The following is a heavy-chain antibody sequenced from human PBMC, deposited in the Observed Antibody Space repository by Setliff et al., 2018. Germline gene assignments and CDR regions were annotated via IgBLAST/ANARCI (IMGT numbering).Heavy chain of an antibody. CDR1: GGSFSGYY. CDR2: INHSGST. J-gene: IGHJ4*02. V-gene: IGHV4-34*01. Sequence: ASETLSLTCAVYGGSFSGYYWSWIRQPPGKGLEWIGEINHSGSTNYNPSLKSRVTISVDTSKNQFSLKLSSVTAADTAVYHCARGYGYSSGWYRVYFDYWGQGTLVTVSS. CDR3: ARGYGYSSGWYRVYFDY. D-gene: IGHD6-19*01.